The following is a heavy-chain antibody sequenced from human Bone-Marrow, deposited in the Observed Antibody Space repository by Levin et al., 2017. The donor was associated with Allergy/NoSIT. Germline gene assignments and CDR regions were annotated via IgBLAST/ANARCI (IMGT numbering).Heavy chain of an antibody. CDR3: ARRKGSGWQFYFDI. CDR2: IYPEDSYA. CDR1: GYSFTNYW. D-gene: IGHD6-19*01. Sequence: ASVKVSCQGSGYSFTNYWITWVRQMPGKGLEWMGIIYPEDSYATYSPSFQGQVTFSVDKSTNTAYLQWTSLKASDTATYYCARRKGSGWQFYFDIWGQGTQVLVSS. J-gene: IGHJ4*02. V-gene: IGHV5-51*01.